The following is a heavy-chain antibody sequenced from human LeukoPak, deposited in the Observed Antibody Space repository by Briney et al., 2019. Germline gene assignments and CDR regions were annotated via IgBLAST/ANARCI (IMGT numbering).Heavy chain of an antibody. CDR3: AREGELAVADPLDP. CDR2: IYYSGST. J-gene: IGHJ5*02. CDR1: GGSISSSSYY. Sequence: PSETLSLTCTVSGGSISSSSYYWGWIRQPPGKGLEWIGSIYYSGSTYYNPSLKSRVTISVDTSKNQFSLKLSSVTAADTAVYYCAREGELAVADPLDPWGQGTLVTVSS. V-gene: IGHV4-39*07. D-gene: IGHD6-19*01.